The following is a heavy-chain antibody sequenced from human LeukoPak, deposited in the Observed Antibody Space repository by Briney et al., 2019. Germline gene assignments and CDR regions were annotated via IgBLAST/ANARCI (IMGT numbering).Heavy chain of an antibody. CDR3: ARGQPPSYYDMDV. V-gene: IGHV3-33*01. D-gene: IGHD6-13*01. CDR1: GFTFSTYG. J-gene: IGHJ6*02. CDR2: IWSDGSSE. Sequence: PGGPLRLSCAASGFTFSTYGMHWLRQAPGKGIEWVAVIWSDGSSERYADSVKGRFTISRDNSKNTLYLQMNSLRAEDTALYYCARGQPPSYYDMDVWGQGTTVSVSS.